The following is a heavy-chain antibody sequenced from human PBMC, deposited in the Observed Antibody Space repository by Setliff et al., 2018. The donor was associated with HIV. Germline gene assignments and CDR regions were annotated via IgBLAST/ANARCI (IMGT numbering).Heavy chain of an antibody. CDR2: VYTSGST. CDR3: ARVGLAYSGDMDV. CDR1: GDSISSGSYY. D-gene: IGHD2-21*01. Sequence: KSSETLSLTCTVSGDSISSGSYYWSWIRQPAGKGLEWIGHVYTSGSTDYNPSLNSRLTISIDTSRNQFSLRLNSVTAADTAVYFCARVGLAYSGDMDVWGKGTTVTVSS. V-gene: IGHV4-61*09. J-gene: IGHJ6*03.